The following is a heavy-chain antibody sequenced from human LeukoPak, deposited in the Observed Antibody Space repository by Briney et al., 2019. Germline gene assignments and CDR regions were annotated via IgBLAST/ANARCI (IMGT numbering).Heavy chain of an antibody. V-gene: IGHV4-34*01. CDR2: INHSGST. D-gene: IGHD6-13*01. CDR1: GGSFSGYY. J-gene: IGHJ6*02. Sequence: TPSETLSLTCAVYGGSFSGYYWSWIRQPPGKGLEWIGEINHSGSTNYNPSLKSRVTISVDTSKNQFSLKLSSVTAADTAVYYCARGISSSSWYLSYYYYGMDVWGQGTTVTVS. CDR3: ARGISSSSWYLSYYYYGMDV.